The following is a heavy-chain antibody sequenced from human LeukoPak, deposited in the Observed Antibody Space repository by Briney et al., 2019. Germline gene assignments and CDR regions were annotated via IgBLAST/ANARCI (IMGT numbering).Heavy chain of an antibody. V-gene: IGHV4-34*01. Sequence: SETLSLTCAVSGGSFRGYYWTWLRQPPGKGLEWIGEINHSGGANYNPSLKSRVTISLDTSKNQFSLKLSSVTAADTALYYCARGQGTVTTHWGQRTLVTVSS. J-gene: IGHJ4*02. CDR1: GGSFRGYY. D-gene: IGHD4-17*01. CDR2: INHSGGA. CDR3: ARGQGTVTTH.